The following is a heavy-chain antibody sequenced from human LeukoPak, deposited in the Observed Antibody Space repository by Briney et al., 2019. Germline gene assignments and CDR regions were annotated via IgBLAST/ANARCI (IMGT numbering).Heavy chain of an antibody. J-gene: IGHJ5*02. V-gene: IGHV1-46*01. D-gene: IGHD3-3*01. CDR3: ARDSSVRDFWSGYLNWFDP. CDR1: GYTFTSYY. Sequence: ASVKVSCKASGYTFTSYYMHWVRQAPGQGLEWMGIINPSGGSTSYAQKFQGRVTMTRDTSTSTVYMELSSLRSEDTAVYYCARDSSVRDFWSGYLNWFDPWGQGTLVTLSS. CDR2: INPSGGST.